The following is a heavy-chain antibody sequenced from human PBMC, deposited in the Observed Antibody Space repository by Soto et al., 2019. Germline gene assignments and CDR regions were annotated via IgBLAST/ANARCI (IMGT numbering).Heavy chain of an antibody. Sequence: SETLSLTCTVSGGSISSSSYYWGWIRQPPGKGLEWIGSIFYSGSTYYNPSLKSRVTISVDTSKNQFSLKLSSVTAADTAVYYCARHEVHSSGFTDYWGQGTLVPVSS. CDR1: GGSISSSSYY. D-gene: IGHD6-19*01. V-gene: IGHV4-39*01. J-gene: IGHJ4*02. CDR2: IFYSGST. CDR3: ARHEVHSSGFTDY.